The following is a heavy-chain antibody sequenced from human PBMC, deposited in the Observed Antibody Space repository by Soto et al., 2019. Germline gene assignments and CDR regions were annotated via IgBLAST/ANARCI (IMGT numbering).Heavy chain of an antibody. V-gene: IGHV1-2*04. J-gene: IGHJ4*02. CDR3: CSNSGSDLNELDY. Sequence: ASVKVSCKASGYTFTGYYMHWVRQAPGQGLEWMGWINPNSGGTNYAQKFQGWVTMTRDTSTSKVYMELSSLRSEDTAVYYCCSNSGSDLNELDYWGQGTLVTVYS. CDR1: GYTFTGYY. CDR2: INPNSGGT. D-gene: IGHD1-26*01.